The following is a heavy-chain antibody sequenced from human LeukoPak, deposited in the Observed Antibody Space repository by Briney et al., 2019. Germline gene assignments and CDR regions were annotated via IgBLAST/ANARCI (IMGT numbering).Heavy chain of an antibody. CDR3: ARRLTQYDCFDP. D-gene: IGHD2-2*01. V-gene: IGHV6-1*01. J-gene: IGHJ5*02. CDR1: GDSVSSNSVT. Sequence: SQTLSLTCAISGDSVSSNSVTWNWIRQSPSRGLEWLGRTYYRSTWYNDYAVSVGGRITVNPDTSKNQFSLHLNSVTPEDTAVYYCARRLTQYDCFDPWGQGILVTVSS. CDR2: TYYRSTWYN.